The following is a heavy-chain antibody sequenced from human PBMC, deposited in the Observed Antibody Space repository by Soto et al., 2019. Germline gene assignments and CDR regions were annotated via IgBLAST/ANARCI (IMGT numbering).Heavy chain of an antibody. J-gene: IGHJ3*02. CDR2: IYYSGST. D-gene: IGHD2-21*02. Sequence: QLQLQESGPGLVKPSETLSLTCTVSGGSISSSSYYWGWIRQPPGKGLEWIGSIYYSGSTYYNPSLKSRATISVDTSKNQCPLKLSSVTAADTAVYYCASRLAYCGVDCYPPLAFEIWGQGTMVTVSS. CDR3: ASRLAYCGVDCYPPLAFEI. V-gene: IGHV4-39*01. CDR1: GGSISSSSYY.